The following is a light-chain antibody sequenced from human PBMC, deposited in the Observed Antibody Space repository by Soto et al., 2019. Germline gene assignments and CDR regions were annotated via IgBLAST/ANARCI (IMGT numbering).Light chain of an antibody. Sequence: QSVLTQPPSASGSPVQSAAISCTGTISDVGGYNYVSWYQQHPGKAPKLMIYEVNKRPSGVPDRFSGSKSGNTASLTVSGLQAEDEADYYCSSYAGSSNVFGTGTKVTVL. CDR1: ISDVGGYNY. CDR3: SSYAGSSNV. J-gene: IGLJ1*01. CDR2: EVN. V-gene: IGLV2-8*01.